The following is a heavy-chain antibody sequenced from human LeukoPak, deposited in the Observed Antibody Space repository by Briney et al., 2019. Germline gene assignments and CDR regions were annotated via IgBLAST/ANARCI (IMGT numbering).Heavy chain of an antibody. V-gene: IGHV3-33*01. Sequence: PGGSLRLSCAASGFTFSSYGMHGVPQAPGKGLEWVAVIWYDGSNKYYADSVKGRFTISRDNSKNTLYLQMNSLRAEDTAVYYCARDGRGPYYGMDVWGQGTTVTVSS. D-gene: IGHD1-26*01. CDR1: GFTFSSYG. CDR3: ARDGRGPYYGMDV. J-gene: IGHJ6*02. CDR2: IWYDGSNK.